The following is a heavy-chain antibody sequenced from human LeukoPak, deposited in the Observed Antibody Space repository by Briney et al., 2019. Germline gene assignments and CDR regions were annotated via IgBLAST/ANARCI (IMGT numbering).Heavy chain of an antibody. D-gene: IGHD1-20*01. V-gene: IGHV3-23*01. J-gene: IGHJ4*02. CDR2: ISGSGGST. Sequence: PGGSLRLSCAASGFTFSSYAMTWVRQAPGKGLEWVSTISGSGGSTYYADSVKGRFTISRDNSKNTLYLQMNSLRVEDTAVYYCVPLNWNPPGDFDRWGQGTLVTVSS. CDR3: VPLNWNPPGDFDR. CDR1: GFTFSSYA.